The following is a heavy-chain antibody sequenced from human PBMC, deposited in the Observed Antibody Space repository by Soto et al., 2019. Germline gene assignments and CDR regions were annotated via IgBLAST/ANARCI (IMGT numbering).Heavy chain of an antibody. CDR3: ARDGRGIVVVPAARYPDY. J-gene: IGHJ4*02. V-gene: IGHV1-18*01. Sequence: QVQLVQSGAEVKKPGASVKVSYKASGYTFTSYGISWVRQAPGQGLEWMGWISAYNGNTNYAQKLQGRVTMTTDTSTSTAYMELRSLRSDDTAVYYCARDGRGIVVVPAARYPDYWGQGTLVTVSS. D-gene: IGHD2-2*01. CDR1: GYTFTSYG. CDR2: ISAYNGNT.